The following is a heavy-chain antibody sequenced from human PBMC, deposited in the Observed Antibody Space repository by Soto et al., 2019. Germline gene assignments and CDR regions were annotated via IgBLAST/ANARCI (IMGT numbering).Heavy chain of an antibody. CDR1: GFTFSRYY. CDR3: ARDDGLSSTNVKAFDI. D-gene: IGHD2-2*01. Sequence: ASVKVSCKASGFTFSRYYMNWVRQAPGKGLEWVSSISTTSTYTHYADSLKGRFTISRDNAKKLLYLQMDSLRAEDTAVYYCARDDGLSSTNVKAFDIWGQGTKVT. CDR2: ISTTSTYT. J-gene: IGHJ3*02. V-gene: IGHV3-21*01.